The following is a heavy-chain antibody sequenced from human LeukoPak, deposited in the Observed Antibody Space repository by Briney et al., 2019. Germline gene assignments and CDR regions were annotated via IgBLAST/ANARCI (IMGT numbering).Heavy chain of an antibody. CDR3: ARTAGVVVPAAKVDY. CDR2: ISSSSSYI. CDR1: GFTFSSYS. J-gene: IGHJ4*02. D-gene: IGHD2-2*01. Sequence: PGGSLRLSCAASGFTFSSYSMNWVRQAPGKGLEWVSSISSSSSYIYYADSVKGRFTISRDNAKNSLYLQMNSLRAEDTAVYYCARTAGVVVPAAKVDYWGQGTLVTVSS. V-gene: IGHV3-21*01.